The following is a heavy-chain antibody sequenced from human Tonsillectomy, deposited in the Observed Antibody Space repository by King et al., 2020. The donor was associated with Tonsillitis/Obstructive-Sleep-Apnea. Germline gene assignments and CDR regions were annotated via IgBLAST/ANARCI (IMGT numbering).Heavy chain of an antibody. Sequence: QLVQSGAEVKKPGASVKVSCKASGYTFTSYGISWVRQAPGQGLEWMGWISAYNGDTNSAQKLQGRVSMTTDTSTSTAYMELRRLISDDTAVYYCAKSLECLFYCDSWGQGTLVTVSS. V-gene: IGHV1-18*01. CDR3: AKSLECLFYCDS. CDR2: ISAYNGDT. J-gene: IGHJ4*02. CDR1: GYTFTSYG. D-gene: IGHD3-3*01.